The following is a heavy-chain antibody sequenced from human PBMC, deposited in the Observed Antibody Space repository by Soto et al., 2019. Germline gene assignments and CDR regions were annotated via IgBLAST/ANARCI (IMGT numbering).Heavy chain of an antibody. Sequence: GGSLRLSCAASGLTLSSHAMPWVRQAQGKGLDWVSTVSEYGDVTYYADSVRGRFTISRDNSKNTLYLQLNNLRVEDPAVYYCVPGSSGTRGEDSWGPGVVVTVSS. CDR3: VPGSSGTRGEDS. D-gene: IGHD3-10*01. CDR2: VSEYGDVT. V-gene: IGHV3-23*01. J-gene: IGHJ4*02. CDR1: GLTLSSHA.